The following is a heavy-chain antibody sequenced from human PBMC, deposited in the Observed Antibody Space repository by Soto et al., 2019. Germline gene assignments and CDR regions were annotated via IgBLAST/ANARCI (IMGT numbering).Heavy chain of an antibody. CDR1: GGSISSYY. J-gene: IGHJ4*02. Sequence: QVQLQESGPGLVKPSETLSLTCTVSGGSISSYYWSWIRQPPGKGLEWIGYIYYSGSTNYNPSLKGPVTNTVDTSKNQFPLKLSSVTAADTAVYYCARRYGDASDYWGQGTLVTVSS. D-gene: IGHD4-17*01. V-gene: IGHV4-59*08. CDR2: IYYSGST. CDR3: ARRYGDASDY.